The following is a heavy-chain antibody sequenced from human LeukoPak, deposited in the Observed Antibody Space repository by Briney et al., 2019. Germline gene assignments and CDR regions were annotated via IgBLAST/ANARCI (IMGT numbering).Heavy chain of an antibody. CDR1: GFTFSSYE. CDR3: ARDRGTTYYYGSGSPLWYAFDI. Sequence: QAGGSLRLSCAASGFTFSSYEMNWVRQAPGKGLEWVSYISSSGSTIYYADSVKGRFTISRDNAKNSLYLQMNSLRAEDTAVYYCARDRGTTYYYGSGSPLWYAFDIWGQGTMVTVSS. D-gene: IGHD3-10*01. V-gene: IGHV3-48*03. J-gene: IGHJ3*02. CDR2: ISSSGSTI.